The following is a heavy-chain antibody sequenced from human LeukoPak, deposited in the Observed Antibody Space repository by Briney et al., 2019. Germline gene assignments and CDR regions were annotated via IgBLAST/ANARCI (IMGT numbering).Heavy chain of an antibody. CDR2: FDPEDDET. J-gene: IGHJ4*02. CDR3: ATPNPLGWELLGYYFDY. CDR1: GYTLTELS. D-gene: IGHD1-26*01. V-gene: IGHV1-24*01. Sequence: GASVKVSCKVSGYTLTELSMHWVRQAPGKGLEWMGGFDPEDDETIYAQKFQGRVTMTEDTSTDTAYMELSSLRSEDTAVYYCATPNPLGWELLGYYFDYWGQGTLVTVSS.